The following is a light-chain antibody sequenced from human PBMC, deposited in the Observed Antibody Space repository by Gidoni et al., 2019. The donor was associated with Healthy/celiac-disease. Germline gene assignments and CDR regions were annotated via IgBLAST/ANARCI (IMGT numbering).Light chain of an antibody. J-gene: IGKJ4*01. CDR2: DAS. Sequence: DIQMTQSPSSLSASVGDRVTITCQASQDISNYLNWYQQKPGKAPKLLSYDASNLETGVPSRFSGSGSGTEFTCTISSLQPEDIATYYGQQYDNLPLTFGGGTKVEIK. V-gene: IGKV1-33*01. CDR3: QQYDNLPLT. CDR1: QDISNY.